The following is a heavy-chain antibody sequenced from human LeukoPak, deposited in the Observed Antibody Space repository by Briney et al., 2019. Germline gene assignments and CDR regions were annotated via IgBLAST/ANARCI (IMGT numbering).Heavy chain of an antibody. V-gene: IGHV1-2*03. CDR2: INPNSGGT. CDR1: GYTFTGYY. D-gene: IGHD2-2*01. CDR3: ARGAMEYRHYYYYYYMDV. Sequence: LGASVKVSCKASGYTFTGYYMHWVRQAPGQGLEWMGWINPNSGGTNYAQKFQGRVTMTRDTSISTAYMELSRLRSDDTAVYYCARGAMEYRHYYYYYYMDVWGKGTTVTVSS. J-gene: IGHJ6*03.